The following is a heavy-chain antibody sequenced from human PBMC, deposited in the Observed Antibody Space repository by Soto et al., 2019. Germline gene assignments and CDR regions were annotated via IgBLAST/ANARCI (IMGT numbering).Heavy chain of an antibody. CDR3: ARHGSY. CDR2: VYFSGTT. V-gene: IGHV4-39*01. Sequence: KTSETLSLTCTVSGVSITTTSYYWGWIRRPPGKGLEWIGSVYFSGTTYYNPSLKSRVTISVDTSKNHFSLRLSSVTAADTAIYYCARHGSYWGQGTLVTVSS. CDR1: GVSITTTSYY. J-gene: IGHJ4*02.